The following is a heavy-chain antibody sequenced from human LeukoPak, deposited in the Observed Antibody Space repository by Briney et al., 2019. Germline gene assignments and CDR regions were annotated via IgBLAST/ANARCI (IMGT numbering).Heavy chain of an antibody. CDR2: INPNSGGT. J-gene: IGHJ4*02. V-gene: IGHV1-2*02. D-gene: IGHD3-9*01. CDR3: ARGGGLRYFDWTSPYYFDY. CDR1: GYTFTGHD. Sequence: GGSVNVSCKASGYTFTGHDMHWVRQAPGQGLERMGCINPNSGGTNYAQKVQGRVTMTRDTSISTAYMELSRLRSDDTAVYYCARGGGLRYFDWTSPYYFDYWGQGTLVTVSS.